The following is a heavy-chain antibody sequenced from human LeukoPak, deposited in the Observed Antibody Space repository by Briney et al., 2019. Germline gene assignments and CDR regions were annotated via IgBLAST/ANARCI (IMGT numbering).Heavy chain of an antibody. CDR3: ARDRRGVMNYFDY. J-gene: IGHJ4*02. CDR2: INPNSGGT. D-gene: IGHD3-16*01. CDR1: GYTFTGYY. V-gene: IGHV1-2*06. Sequence: AASVKVSCKASGYTFTGYYMHWVRQAPGQGLEGMGRINPNSGGTNYAQKFQGRVTMTRDTSISTAYMELSRLRSDDTAVYYCARDRRGVMNYFDYWGQGTLVTVSS.